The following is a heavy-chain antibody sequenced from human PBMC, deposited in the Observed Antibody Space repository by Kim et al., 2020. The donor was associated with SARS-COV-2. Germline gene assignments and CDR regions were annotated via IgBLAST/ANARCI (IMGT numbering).Heavy chain of an antibody. CDR3: ATDPYIVVVTAYAH. V-gene: IGHV3-30*03. D-gene: IGHD2-21*02. CDR1: GFTFSSYG. J-gene: IGHJ4*02. Sequence: GGSLRLSCAASGFTFSSYGMHWVRQAPGKGLEWVAVISYDGSNKYYADSVKGRFTISRDNSKNTLYLQMNSLRAEDTAVYYCATDPYIVVVTAYAHWGQGTLVTVSS. CDR2: ISYDGSNK.